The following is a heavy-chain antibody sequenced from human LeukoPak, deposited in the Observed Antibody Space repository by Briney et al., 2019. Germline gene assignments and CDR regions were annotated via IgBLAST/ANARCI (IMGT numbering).Heavy chain of an antibody. V-gene: IGHV1-2*02. D-gene: IGHD6-13*01. Sequence: APVKLSCTASGYSFAGYYMHWVRQAPGQGLEWMGWINPNSGGTNYAQKFQGKVTMTRDTSISTAYMELSRLRSDDTAVYYCAFIAAAHNWFDPWGQGTLVTVSS. CDR1: GYSFAGYY. J-gene: IGHJ5*02. CDR3: AFIAAAHNWFDP. CDR2: INPNSGGT.